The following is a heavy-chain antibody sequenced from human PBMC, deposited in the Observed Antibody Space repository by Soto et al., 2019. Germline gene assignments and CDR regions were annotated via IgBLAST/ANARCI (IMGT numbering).Heavy chain of an antibody. D-gene: IGHD3-3*01. Sequence: ASVKVSCKASGYTFTSYDINWVRQATGQGLEWMGWMNPNSGNTGYAQKFQGRVTMTRNTSISTAYMELSSLRSEDTAVYYCARGMDYDFWSGYWYYFDYWGQGTLVTVSS. CDR3: ARGMDYDFWSGYWYYFDY. J-gene: IGHJ4*02. V-gene: IGHV1-8*01. CDR2: MNPNSGNT. CDR1: GYTFTSYD.